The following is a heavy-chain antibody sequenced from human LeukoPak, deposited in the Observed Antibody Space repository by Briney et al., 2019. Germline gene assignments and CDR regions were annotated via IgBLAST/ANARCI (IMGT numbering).Heavy chain of an antibody. Sequence: GGSLRLSCVASGFTFDDYAMHWVRQAPGKGLEWVSGISWYSGSVAYADSVKGRFTISRDNAKNSLYLQMNSLRPEDTALYYCAKGNCGADCYPDYWGQGTLVTVSS. CDR2: ISWYSGSV. CDR1: GFTFDDYA. CDR3: AKGNCGADCYPDY. V-gene: IGHV3-9*01. D-gene: IGHD2-21*02. J-gene: IGHJ4*02.